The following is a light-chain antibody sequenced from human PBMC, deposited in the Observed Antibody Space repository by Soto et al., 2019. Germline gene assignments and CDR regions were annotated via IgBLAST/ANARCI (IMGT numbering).Light chain of an antibody. V-gene: IGKV3-20*01. Sequence: EIVLTQSPGTLSLPPGERATLSCRASQSVTSNYLAWYQQKPGQAPRLLFFGASIRATGIPDRFSGSGSGTDFTLTISSLEPEDFAVYYCRLDFTFGPGTKVDIK. J-gene: IGKJ3*01. CDR3: RLDFT. CDR1: QSVTSNY. CDR2: GAS.